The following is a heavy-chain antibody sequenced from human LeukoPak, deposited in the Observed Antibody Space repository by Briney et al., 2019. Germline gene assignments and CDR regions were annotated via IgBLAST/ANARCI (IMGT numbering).Heavy chain of an antibody. CDR1: GFTFSSYA. J-gene: IGHJ4*02. Sequence: GGSLRLSCAASGFTFSSYAMHWVRQAPGKGLEWVSFISSSGTNIYYADSVKGRFTISRDNAKNSLYLQMNSLRAEDTALYYCVGGYTHFDYWGQGTLVTVSS. CDR2: ISSSGTNI. D-gene: IGHD5-18*01. CDR3: VGGYTHFDY. V-gene: IGHV3-21*01.